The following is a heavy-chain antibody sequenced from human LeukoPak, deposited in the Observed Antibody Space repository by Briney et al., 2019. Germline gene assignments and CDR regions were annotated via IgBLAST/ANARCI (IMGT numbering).Heavy chain of an antibody. CDR1: GGSISSYY. Sequence: SETLSLTCTVSGGSISSYYWSWMRQPPGKGLEWIGYIYYSGSTYYNPSLKSRVTISVDTSKNQFSLKLSSVTAADTAVYYCARNDYYDSSGEIDYWGQGTLVTVSS. CDR2: IYYSGST. CDR3: ARNDYYDSSGEIDY. V-gene: IGHV4-59*08. D-gene: IGHD3-22*01. J-gene: IGHJ4*02.